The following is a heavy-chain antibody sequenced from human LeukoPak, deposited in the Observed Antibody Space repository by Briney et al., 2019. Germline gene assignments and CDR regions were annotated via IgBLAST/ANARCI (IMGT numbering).Heavy chain of an antibody. V-gene: IGHV3-9*01. CDR2: ISWNSGSI. D-gene: IGHD6-19*01. J-gene: IGHJ4*02. Sequence: PGGSLRLSCVASGFTFDDYAMHWVRQAPGKGLEWVSGISWNSGSIGYANSVKGRFTISRDNAKNSLYLQMNSLRAEDTALYYCAKAHTGYSSGWYGAPFNYWGQGTLVTVSS. CDR1: GFTFDDYA. CDR3: AKAHTGYSSGWYGAPFNY.